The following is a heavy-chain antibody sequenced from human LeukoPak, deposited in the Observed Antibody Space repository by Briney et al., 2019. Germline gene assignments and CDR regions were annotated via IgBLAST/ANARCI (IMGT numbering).Heavy chain of an antibody. D-gene: IGHD6-13*01. J-gene: IGHJ5*02. CDR2: IYCGGST. Sequence: SETLPLTCTVSGGSISSSSYYWGWIRQPPGKGLEWIGSIYCGGSTYYQPSLKSRATISVDTSNNQFSLKRGSVTAAATAVYYCARQNPQHSSSWHRVSELWFDPGGQGTLVTVSS. CDR3: ARQNPQHSSSWHRVSELWFDP. V-gene: IGHV4-39*01. CDR1: GGSISSSSYY.